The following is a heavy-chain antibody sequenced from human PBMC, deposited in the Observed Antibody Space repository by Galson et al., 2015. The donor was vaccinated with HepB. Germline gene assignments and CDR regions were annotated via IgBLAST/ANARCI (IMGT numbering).Heavy chain of an antibody. Sequence: SLRLSCAASGFTFSSYGMHWVRQAPGKGLEWVAVISYDGSNKYYADSVKGRFTISRDNSKNTLYLQMNSLRAEDTAVYYCAKDFKYGGNSYGAFDYWGQGTLVTVSS. CDR3: AKDFKYGGNSYGAFDY. CDR2: ISYDGSNK. V-gene: IGHV3-30*18. J-gene: IGHJ4*02. D-gene: IGHD4-23*01. CDR1: GFTFSSYG.